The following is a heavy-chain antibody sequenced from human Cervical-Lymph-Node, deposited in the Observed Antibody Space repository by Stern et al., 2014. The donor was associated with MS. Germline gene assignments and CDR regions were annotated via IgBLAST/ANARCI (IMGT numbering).Heavy chain of an antibody. D-gene: IGHD3-10*01. CDR3: ARDQRHYDSGGYAFDI. V-gene: IGHV1-69*01. J-gene: IGHJ3*02. Sequence: QVQLVKSGAEVKKPSSSVKVSCKASGGSFSYYAISWVRQAPGPGFEWMGGIIPILGTANYAQKFQGRVTITADESIKTVYLEVSSLRPEDTAVYYCARDQRHYDSGGYAFDIWGQGTMVIVSS. CDR1: GGSFSYYA. CDR2: IIPILGTA.